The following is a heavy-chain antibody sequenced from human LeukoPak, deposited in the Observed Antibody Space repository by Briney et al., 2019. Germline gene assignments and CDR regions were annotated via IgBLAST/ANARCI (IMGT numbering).Heavy chain of an antibody. D-gene: IGHD3-3*01. V-gene: IGHV3-23*01. J-gene: IGHJ4*02. CDR2: ISGSGGST. CDR3: AKVPAVRITIFGVSFDF. CDR1: GFTFSSYA. Sequence: RPGGSLRLSCAASGFTFSSYAMNWIRQAPGKGLEWVSAISGSGGSTYYADSVKGRFTISRDNSKNTLYLQMNSLRAEDTAVYYCAKVPAVRITIFGVSFDFWGQGTLVTVSS.